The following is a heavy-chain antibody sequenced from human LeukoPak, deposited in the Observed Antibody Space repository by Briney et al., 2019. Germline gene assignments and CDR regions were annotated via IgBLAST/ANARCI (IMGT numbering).Heavy chain of an antibody. CDR1: GFTVSSNY. D-gene: IGHD1-26*01. V-gene: IGHV3-53*04. J-gene: IGHJ4*02. CDR3: VTLGATNFDY. CDR2: IYSGGST. Sequence: PGGSLRLSCAASGFTVSSNYMSWVRQAPGKGLEWVSVIYSGGSTYYADSVKGRFTISRHNSKNTLYLQMNSLRSDDTAVYYCVTLGATNFDYWGQGTLVTVSS.